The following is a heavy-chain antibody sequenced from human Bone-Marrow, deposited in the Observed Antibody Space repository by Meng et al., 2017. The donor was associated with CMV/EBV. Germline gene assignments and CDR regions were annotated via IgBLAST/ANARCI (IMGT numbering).Heavy chain of an antibody. J-gene: IGHJ6*02. CDR2: ISGSGGST. D-gene: IGHD3-3*01. V-gene: IGHV3-23*01. Sequence: GESLKISCAASGFTFSSYAMSWVRQAPGKGLEGVSAISGSGGSTYYADSVKGRFTISRDNAKNSLYLQMNSLRAEDTAVYYCARDTSGTPDYDFWSGFWGYYGMDVWGQGTTVTVSS. CDR1: GFTFSSYA. CDR3: ARDTSGTPDYDFWSGFWGYYGMDV.